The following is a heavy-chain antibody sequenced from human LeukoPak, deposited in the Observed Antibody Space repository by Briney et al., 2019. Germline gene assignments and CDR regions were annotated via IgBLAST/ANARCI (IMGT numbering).Heavy chain of an antibody. J-gene: IGHJ3*02. CDR3: ARGLPKFWSGPRFHDAFDI. CDR2: IYHSGST. D-gene: IGHD3-3*01. V-gene: IGHV4-39*07. CDR1: GGSISSSSYS. Sequence: NPSETLSLTCTVSGGSISSSSYSWGWIRQPPGKGLEWIGSIYHSGSTNYNPSLKSRVTISVDTSKNQFSLKLSSVTAADTAVYYCARGLPKFWSGPRFHDAFDIWGQGTMVTVSS.